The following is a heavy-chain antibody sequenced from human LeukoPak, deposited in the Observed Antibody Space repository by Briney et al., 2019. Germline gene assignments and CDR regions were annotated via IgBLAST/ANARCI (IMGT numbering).Heavy chain of an antibody. J-gene: IGHJ4*02. V-gene: IGHV4-59*12. D-gene: IGHD3-9*01. CDR1: GGSISSYY. CDR2: IYYSGTT. Sequence: PSETLSLTCTVSGGSISSYYWSWIRQPPGKGLEWIGYIYYSGTTYYNPSLKTRVRISVDTSKSQLSLKLTSVIAADTAIYYCVRVDGTLYDVLAGFYHFFDAWGQGTLVTVSS. CDR3: VRVDGTLYDVLAGFYHFFDA.